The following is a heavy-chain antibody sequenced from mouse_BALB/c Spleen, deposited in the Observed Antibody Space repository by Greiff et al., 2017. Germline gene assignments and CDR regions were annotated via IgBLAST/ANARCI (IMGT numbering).Heavy chain of an antibody. V-gene: IGHV2-9*02. CDR3: ARVGYPLAY. D-gene: IGHD2-2*01. CDR1: GFSLTSYG. Sequence: QVQLKESGPGLVAPSQSLSITCTVSGFSLTSYGVHWVRQPPGKGLEWLGVIWAGGSTNYNSALMSRLSISKDNSKSQVFLKMNSLQTDDTAMYYCARVGYPLAYWGQGTLVTVSA. J-gene: IGHJ3*01. CDR2: IWAGGST.